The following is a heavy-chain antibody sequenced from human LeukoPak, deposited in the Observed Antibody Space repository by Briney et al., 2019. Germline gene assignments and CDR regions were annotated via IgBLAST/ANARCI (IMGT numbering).Heavy chain of an antibody. CDR1: AYTFTSYG. V-gene: IGHV1-18*01. D-gene: IGHD3-22*01. CDR3: AREASTYYYDSSGYYPDALDI. J-gene: IGHJ3*02. Sequence: ASVKVSCKASAYTFTSYGISWVRQAPGQGLEWMGWISAYNGNTNYAQKLQGRVTMTTDTSTSTAYMELRSLRSDDTAVYYCAREASTYYYDSSGYYPDALDIWGQGTMVTVSS. CDR2: ISAYNGNT.